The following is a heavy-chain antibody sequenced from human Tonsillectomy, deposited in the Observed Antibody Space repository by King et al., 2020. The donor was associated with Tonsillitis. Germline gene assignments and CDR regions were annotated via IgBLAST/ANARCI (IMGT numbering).Heavy chain of an antibody. V-gene: IGHV3-48*01. CDR2: ISVSPSPI. CDR1: GFTFSTYS. D-gene: IGHD1-20*01. CDR3: SRDHNWAFDY. J-gene: IGHJ4*02. Sequence: VQLVESGGGLVQPGGSLRLSCVASGFTFSTYSMNLVRQAPGKGLEWVSYISVSPSPITYAASVKGRYTISRDNAKNSLYLQMNSLSAEDTAVYYCSRDHNWAFDYWGQGLLVTVSS.